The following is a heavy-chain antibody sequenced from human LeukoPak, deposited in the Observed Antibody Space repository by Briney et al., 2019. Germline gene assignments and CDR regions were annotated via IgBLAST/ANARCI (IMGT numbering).Heavy chain of an antibody. D-gene: IGHD3-22*01. CDR2: IYYSGST. CDR3: ARGPARYYYDSSGYSPISDQSYYFDY. V-gene: IGHV4-39*07. CDR1: GGSIGSSSYY. J-gene: IGHJ4*02. Sequence: PSETLSLTCTVSGGSIGSSSYYWGWIRQPPGKGLEWIGSIYYSGSTYYNPSLKSRVSISVDTSKNQFSLKLNSLTAADTAVYYCARGPARYYYDSSGYSPISDQSYYFDYWGQGTLVTVSS.